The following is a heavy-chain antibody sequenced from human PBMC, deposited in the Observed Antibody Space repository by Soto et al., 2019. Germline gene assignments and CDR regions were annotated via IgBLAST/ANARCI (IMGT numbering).Heavy chain of an antibody. CDR1: GITLSTYY. V-gene: IGHV1-46*01. Sequence: QVQVVQSGAEMRRPGASVKVSCKASGITLSTYYVHWVRQAPGQGLEWMAVSYTGGRTWYAQNVRGRVTMTRATSTSTVYMELSSLKSDDTAVYYCAIDRAFHDSTGYEAFDIWGQGTKVTVSS. D-gene: IGHD3-22*01. CDR3: AIDRAFHDSTGYEAFDI. J-gene: IGHJ3*02. CDR2: SYTGGRT.